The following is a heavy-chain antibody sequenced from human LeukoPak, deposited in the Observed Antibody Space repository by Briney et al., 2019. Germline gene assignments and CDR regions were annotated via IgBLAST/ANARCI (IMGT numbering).Heavy chain of an antibody. J-gene: IGHJ4*02. CDR2: ISSSSSYI. D-gene: IGHD3-22*01. V-gene: IGHV3-21*01. Sequence: PGGSLRLSCAASVFTFSTYSMNWVRQAPGKGLEWVSSISSSSSYIHYADSMKGRFTISRDNAKKSLYLQMNSLRAEDTDVYYCERMIVVVGLKDWAGYFDYWGQGTLVTVSS. CDR3: ERMIVVVGLKDWAGYFDY. CDR1: VFTFSTYS.